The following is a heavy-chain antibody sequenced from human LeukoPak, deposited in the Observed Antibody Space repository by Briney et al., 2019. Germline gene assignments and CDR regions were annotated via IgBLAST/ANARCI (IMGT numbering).Heavy chain of an antibody. V-gene: IGHV3-23*01. CDR1: GFTFASYG. D-gene: IGHD3-22*01. Sequence: GGSLRLSCAASGFTFASYGMSWVRQAPGKGLEWVSFITTNGGRTSYTDSVEGRFTISRDNPRNTLYMQMNSLRDEDTAVYYCAIMHGYYDGTGYWVQWGQGSLVTVSS. CDR2: ITTNGGRT. J-gene: IGHJ1*01. CDR3: AIMHGYYDGTGYWVQ.